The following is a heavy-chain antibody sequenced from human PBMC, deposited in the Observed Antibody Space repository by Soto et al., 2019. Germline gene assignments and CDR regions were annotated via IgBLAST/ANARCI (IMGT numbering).Heavy chain of an antibody. CDR1: SGSISSSNW. CDR2: IYHSGST. D-gene: IGHD6-13*01. J-gene: IGHJ4*03. Sequence: QVQLQESGPGLVKPSGTLSLTCAVSSGSISSSNWWSWVRQPPGKGLEGSGEIYHSGSTNYNPSRNRPVTISVDKSMNHSRLKLTAVTTADTVVYYGASLKNRRSWHFIDGWGHGNMVIDCS. CDR3: ASLKNRRSWHFIDG. V-gene: IGHV4-4*02.